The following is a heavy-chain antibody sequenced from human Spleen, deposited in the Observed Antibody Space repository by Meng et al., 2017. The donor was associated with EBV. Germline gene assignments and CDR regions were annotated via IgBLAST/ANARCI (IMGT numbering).Heavy chain of an antibody. CDR2: IYYSGTT. D-gene: IGHD3-16*01. CDR1: GGSISGNNFY. CDR3: ATGGGFDY. V-gene: IGHV4-39*01. Sequence: QGQLQESGPGLVKPSGTLSLTCTVSGGSISGNNFYWGWIRQPPGKGLEWIGSIYYSGTTYYNPSLKSRVTISVDTSKNQFSLKLSSVTAADTAVYYCATGGGFDYWGQGTLVTVSS. J-gene: IGHJ4*02.